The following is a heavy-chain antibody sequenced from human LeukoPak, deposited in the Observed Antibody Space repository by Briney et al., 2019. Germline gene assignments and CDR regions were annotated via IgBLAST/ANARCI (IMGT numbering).Heavy chain of an antibody. Sequence: PGGSLRPSCAASGFTFSIYAMTWVRQTPGKGLEWVSTITGSGGGTYYADSVKGRFTISRDNSKNTLYLQMNSLRAEDTAVYYCATFPPTYYYDSSGYFPIDYWGQGTLVTVSS. D-gene: IGHD3-22*01. V-gene: IGHV3-23*01. J-gene: IGHJ4*02. CDR3: ATFPPTYYYDSSGYFPIDY. CDR1: GFTFSIYA. CDR2: ITGSGGGT.